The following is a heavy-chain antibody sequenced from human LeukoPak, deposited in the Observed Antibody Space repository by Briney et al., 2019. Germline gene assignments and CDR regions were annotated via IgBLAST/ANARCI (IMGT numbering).Heavy chain of an antibody. V-gene: IGHV1-2*02. J-gene: IGHJ4*02. CDR2: INPDSGGT. CDR1: GYTFTGYY. Sequence: ASVRVSCKASGYTFTGYYIHWVRQAPGQGLEWMGWINPDSGGTNYAQKFQGRVTMTRDTSISTAYMELSRLRSDDTAVYYCARDLSLTTSGSYYENWGQGTLVTVSS. CDR3: ARDLSLTTSGSYYEN. D-gene: IGHD1-26*01.